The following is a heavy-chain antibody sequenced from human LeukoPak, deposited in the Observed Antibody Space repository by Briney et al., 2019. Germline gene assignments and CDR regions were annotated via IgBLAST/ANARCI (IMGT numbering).Heavy chain of an antibody. V-gene: IGHV1-2*02. D-gene: IGHD6-13*01. CDR3: ARGSSSNNWFDP. CDR2: INPNSGGT. J-gene: IGHJ5*02. CDR1: GYTFTGYY. Sequence: ASVKVSCKASGYTFTGYYMHWVRQAPGQGLEWMGWINPNSGGTNYAQKFQGKVTMTRDTSISTAYMELSRLRSDDTAVYYCARGSSSNNWFDPWGQGTLVTVSS.